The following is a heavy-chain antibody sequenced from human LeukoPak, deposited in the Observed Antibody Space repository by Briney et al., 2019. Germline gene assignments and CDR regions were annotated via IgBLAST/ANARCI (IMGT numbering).Heavy chain of an antibody. J-gene: IGHJ4*02. CDR2: ISGSSTTI. Sequence: PGGSLRLSCAASRFTFSSDSMNWVRQAPGKGLEWVSYISGSSTTIYYADSVKGRFTISRDNAKNSLSLQMNSLRAEDTAVYYCARGRRYFDPLDYWGQGTLVTVSS. CDR3: ARGRRYFDPLDY. V-gene: IGHV3-48*01. D-gene: IGHD3-9*01. CDR1: RFTFSSDS.